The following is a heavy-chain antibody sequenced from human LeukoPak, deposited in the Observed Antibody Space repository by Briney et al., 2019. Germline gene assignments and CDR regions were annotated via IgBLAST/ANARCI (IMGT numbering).Heavy chain of an antibody. V-gene: IGHV4-4*02. CDR3: ARSSLEYYDILTGFHE. D-gene: IGHD3-9*01. Sequence: GSLRLSCSASGFTFSDYWMMWVRQAPGKGLEWVGNIFYSGSTSYKPSLKSRVTISVDTSKNQFSLKLSSVTAADTAVYYCARSSLEYYDILTGFHEWGQGTLVTVSS. CDR2: IFYSGST. CDR1: GFTFSDYW. J-gene: IGHJ1*01.